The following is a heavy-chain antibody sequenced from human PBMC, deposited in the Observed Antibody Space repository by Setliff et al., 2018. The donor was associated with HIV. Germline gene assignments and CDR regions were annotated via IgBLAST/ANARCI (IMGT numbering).Heavy chain of an antibody. CDR3: AKDRWGYCSGGSCYDYFDY. D-gene: IGHD2-15*01. CDR2: ISGSGGST. Sequence: PGGSLRLSCAASGFTFSSCAMSRVRQAPGKGLEWVSAISGSGGSTYYADSVKGRFTISRDNSKNTLYLQMNSLRAEDTAVYYCAKDRWGYCSGGSCYDYFDYWGQGTLVTV. CDR1: GFTFSSCA. V-gene: IGHV3-23*01. J-gene: IGHJ4*02.